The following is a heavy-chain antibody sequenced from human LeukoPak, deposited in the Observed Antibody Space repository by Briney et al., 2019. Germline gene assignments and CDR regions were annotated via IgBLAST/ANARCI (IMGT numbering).Heavy chain of an antibody. Sequence: SETLSLTCTVSGGSISSSSYYWGWSRQPPGKGLGWIVSIYYSGSTYYNPSLKSRVTISVDTSKNQFSLKLSSVTAADTAVYYCHVVVPAAIIDYWGQGPLVTVSS. D-gene: IGHD2-2*01. CDR3: HVVVPAAIIDY. CDR1: GGSISSSSYY. CDR2: IYYSGST. V-gene: IGHV4-39*01. J-gene: IGHJ4*02.